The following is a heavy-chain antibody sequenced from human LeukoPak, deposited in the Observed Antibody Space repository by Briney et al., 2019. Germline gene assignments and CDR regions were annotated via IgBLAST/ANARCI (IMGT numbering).Heavy chain of an antibody. Sequence: GSVPVSRMPSRYTLTEYFIHAVRQAPPRGLEWMGWINTSSGGTKYAQKFQGRVTMTRDTSISTAYMELSRLRSDDTAVYYCARLYYYDSSGYYYRSYWGQGTLVTVSS. CDR1: RYTLTEYF. J-gene: IGHJ4*02. D-gene: IGHD3-22*01. CDR3: ARLYYYDSSGYYYRSY. V-gene: IGHV1-2*02. CDR2: INTSSGGT.